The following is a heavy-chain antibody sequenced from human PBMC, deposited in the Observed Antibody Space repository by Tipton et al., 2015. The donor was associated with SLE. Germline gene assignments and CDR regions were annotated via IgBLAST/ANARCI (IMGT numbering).Heavy chain of an antibody. CDR1: GFTFSSYW. Sequence: SLRLSCAASGFTFSSYWMSWVRQAPGKGLEWVANIKQDGSEKYYVDSVKGRFTISRDNAKNSLYLQMNSLRAEDTAVYYCARVGYDFWSGYPLWGQGTLVTVSS. V-gene: IGHV3-7*05. CDR2: IKQDGSEK. D-gene: IGHD3-3*01. CDR3: ARVGYDFWSGYPL. J-gene: IGHJ4*02.